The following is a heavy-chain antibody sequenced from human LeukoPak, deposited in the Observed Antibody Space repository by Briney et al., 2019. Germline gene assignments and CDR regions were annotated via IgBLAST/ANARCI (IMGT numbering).Heavy chain of an antibody. V-gene: IGHV4-59*01. D-gene: IGHD3-9*01. J-gene: IGHJ2*01. CDR3: AIRTYYDTLTGYNYWYFDL. Sequence: PSETLSLTCTVSGVSISDYYWSWVRQPPGKGLEWIGYIYYTGSNDYNPSLQSRVTMSLDTSKDQFSLNLRSVTATDTAVYYCAIRTYYDTLTGYNYWYFDLWGRGTLVTVSS. CDR2: IYYTGSN. CDR1: GVSISDYY.